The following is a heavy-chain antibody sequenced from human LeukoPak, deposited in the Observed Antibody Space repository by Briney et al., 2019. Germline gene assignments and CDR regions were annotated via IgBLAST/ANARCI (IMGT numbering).Heavy chain of an antibody. CDR1: GFTFSSDE. V-gene: IGHV3-48*03. Sequence: GGSLRLSCAACGFTFSSDEMNWVRQAPGKGLEWVSYMSSSGSTIYYADSVKVRFTISRDNAKNSLYLQMNSLRAEDTAVYYCARGWFDYWGQGTLVTVSS. CDR2: MSSSGSTI. CDR3: ARGWFDY. J-gene: IGHJ5*01.